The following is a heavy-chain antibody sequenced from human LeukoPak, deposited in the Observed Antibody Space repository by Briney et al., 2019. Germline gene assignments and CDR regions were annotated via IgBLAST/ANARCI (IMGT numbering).Heavy chain of an antibody. CDR3: ARAPIEAMVRGVLDY. Sequence: ASVKVSCKASGGTFSSYAISWVRQAPGQGLEWMGGIIPIFGTANYAQKFQGRVTITADKSTSTAYMELSSLRSEDTAVYCCARAPIEAMVRGVLDYWGQGTLVTVSS. V-gene: IGHV1-69*06. CDR2: IIPIFGTA. D-gene: IGHD3-10*01. CDR1: GGTFSSYA. J-gene: IGHJ4*02.